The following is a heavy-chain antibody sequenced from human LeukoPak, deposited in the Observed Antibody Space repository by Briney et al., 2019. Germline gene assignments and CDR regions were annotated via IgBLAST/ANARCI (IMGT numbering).Heavy chain of an antibody. V-gene: IGHV3-23*01. Sequence: SGGSLRLSCAASGFTFSSYAMSWVRQAPGKGLEWVPAISGSGGSTYYADSVKGRFTISRDNSKNTLYLQMNSLRAEDTAVYYCAKEDRITIFGVVITYYFDYWGQGTLVTVSS. J-gene: IGHJ4*02. CDR3: AKEDRITIFGVVITYYFDY. D-gene: IGHD3-3*01. CDR1: GFTFSSYA. CDR2: ISGSGGST.